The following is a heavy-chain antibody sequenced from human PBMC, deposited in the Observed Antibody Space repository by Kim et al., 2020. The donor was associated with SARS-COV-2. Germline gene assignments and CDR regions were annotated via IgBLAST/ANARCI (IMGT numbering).Heavy chain of an antibody. Sequence: SETLSLTCTVSGGSISSSSYYWGWIRQPPGKGLEWIGSIYYSGSTYYNPSLKSRVTISVDTSKNQFSLKLSSVTAADTAVYYCARRSSSNWFDPWGQGTLVTVSS. CDR2: IYYSGST. D-gene: IGHD6-6*01. J-gene: IGHJ5*02. CDR3: ARRSSSNWFDP. V-gene: IGHV4-39*01. CDR1: GGSISSSSYY.